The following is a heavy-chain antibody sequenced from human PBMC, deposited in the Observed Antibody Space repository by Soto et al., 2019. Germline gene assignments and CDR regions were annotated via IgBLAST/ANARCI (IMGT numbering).Heavy chain of an antibody. CDR2: IKQDGSEK. D-gene: IGHD3-9*01. CDR3: ARTPDYDILTGYEYYYYYMDV. V-gene: IGHV3-7*01. CDR1: GFTFSSYW. J-gene: IGHJ6*03. Sequence: EVQLVESGGGLVQPGGSLRLSCAASGFTFSSYWMSWVRQAPGKGLEWVANIKQDGSEKYYVDSVKGRFTISRDNAKNSLYLQMNSLRAEDTAVYYCARTPDYDILTGYEYYYYYMDVWGKGTTVTVSS.